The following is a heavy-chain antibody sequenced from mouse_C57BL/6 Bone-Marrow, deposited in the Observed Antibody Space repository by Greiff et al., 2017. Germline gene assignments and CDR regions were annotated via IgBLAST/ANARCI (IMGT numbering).Heavy chain of an antibody. CDR1: GFTFSSYA. V-gene: IGHV5-4*03. D-gene: IGHD3-1*01. CDR3: ARARPHWYFDV. Sequence: EVNLVESGGGLVKPGGSLKLSCAASGFTFSSYAMSWVRQTPEKRLEWVATISDGGSYTYYPDNVKGRFTISRDNAKNNLYLQMSHLKSEDTAMYYCARARPHWYFDVWGTGTTVTVSS. J-gene: IGHJ1*03. CDR2: ISDGGSYT.